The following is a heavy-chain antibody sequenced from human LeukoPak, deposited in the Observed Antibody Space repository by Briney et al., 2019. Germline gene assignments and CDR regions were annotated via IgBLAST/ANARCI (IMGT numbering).Heavy chain of an antibody. D-gene: IGHD6-13*01. V-gene: IGHV3-9*01. J-gene: IGHJ4*02. Sequence: GGSLRLSCSASGFKFDDYVMHWVRQAPGKGLEWVSGISWNSNSIAYADSVKGRFTISRDNSKNTLYLQMNSLRADDTAVYYCAKDGQKAAWDYWGPGTLVTVTS. CDR3: AKDGQKAAWDY. CDR2: ISWNSNSI. CDR1: GFKFDDYV.